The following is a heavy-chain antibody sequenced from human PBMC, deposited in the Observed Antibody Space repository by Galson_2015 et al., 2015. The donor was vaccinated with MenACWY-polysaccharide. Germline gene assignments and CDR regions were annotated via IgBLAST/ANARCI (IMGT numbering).Heavy chain of an antibody. V-gene: IGHV3-21*01. CDR3: ARDTGVSRTDDWSFDL. J-gene: IGHJ2*01. Sequence: SLRLSCAASGFDFSGYTINRVRQAPGKGLEWVSSITSDSSYTYYVHSVEGRFAISRDNARNSLYLQMNSLRAEDTAVYFCARDTGVSRTDDWSFDLWGRGSQVTVSS. CDR1: GFDFSGYT. CDR2: ITSDSSYT. D-gene: IGHD1-7*01.